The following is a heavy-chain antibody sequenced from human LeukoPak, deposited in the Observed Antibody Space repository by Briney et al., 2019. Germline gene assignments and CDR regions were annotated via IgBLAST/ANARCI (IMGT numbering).Heavy chain of an antibody. J-gene: IGHJ2*01. Sequence: SQTLSLTCTVSGGSISSGSYYWSWIRQPAGKGLEWIWRIYTSGSTNYNPSLKSRVTISVDTSKNQFSLKLSSVTAADTAVYYCARDLTTVTTSSVYWYFDLWGRGTLVTVSS. CDR1: GGSISSGSYY. CDR3: ARDLTTVTTSSVYWYFDL. D-gene: IGHD4-17*01. CDR2: IYTSGST. V-gene: IGHV4-61*02.